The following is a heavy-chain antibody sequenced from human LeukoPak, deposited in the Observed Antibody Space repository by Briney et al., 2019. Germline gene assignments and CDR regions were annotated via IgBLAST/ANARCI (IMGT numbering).Heavy chain of an antibody. V-gene: IGHV3-23*01. D-gene: IGHD2-15*01. J-gene: IGHJ4*02. CDR3: VKVATLDD. CDR2: ISDSGSST. Sequence: GGSLKLSCAASGFIFSDFAMSWVRQAPGKGLEWVSGISDSGSSTYYADSVKGRFTISRDNSKNTLYLEMNSLRAEDTALYYCVKVATLDDWGQGTLVTVSS. CDR1: GFIFSDFA.